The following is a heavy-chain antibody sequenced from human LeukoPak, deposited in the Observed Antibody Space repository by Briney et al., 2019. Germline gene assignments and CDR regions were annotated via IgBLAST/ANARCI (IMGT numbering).Heavy chain of an antibody. D-gene: IGHD5-18*01. CDR3: ARDSEDTTMGPGY. Sequence: SVKVSFKASGYTFTVYYMHWVRQAPGQGLEWMGGIIPIFGTANYPQKFQGRVTITADEVTSTAYMELSSLRSEDTAVYYCARDSEDTTMGPGYWGQGTLVTVSS. J-gene: IGHJ4*02. CDR2: IIPIFGTA. V-gene: IGHV1-69*13. CDR1: GYTFTVYY.